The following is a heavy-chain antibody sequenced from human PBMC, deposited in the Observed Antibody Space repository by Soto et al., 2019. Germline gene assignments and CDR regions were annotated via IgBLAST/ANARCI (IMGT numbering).Heavy chain of an antibody. D-gene: IGHD2-15*01. Sequence: VGSLRLSCAASGFTFSSYGMHWVRQAPGKGLEWVAVIWYDGSNKYYADSVKGRFTISRDNSKNTLYLQMNSLRAEDTAVYYCARADYCSGGSCYGNDAFDIWGKGTMVTVSS. CDR3: ARADYCSGGSCYGNDAFDI. J-gene: IGHJ3*02. CDR2: IWYDGSNK. CDR1: GFTFSSYG. V-gene: IGHV3-33*01.